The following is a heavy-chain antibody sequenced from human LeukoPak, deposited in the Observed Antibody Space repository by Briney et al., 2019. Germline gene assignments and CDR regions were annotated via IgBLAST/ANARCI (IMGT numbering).Heavy chain of an antibody. J-gene: IGHJ3*02. V-gene: IGHV1-69*13. D-gene: IGHD3-22*01. CDR2: IIPIFGTA. CDR1: GGTFSSYA. CDR3: ASSTRQYYDSSGYAFDI. Sequence: ASVKVSCKASGGTFSSYAISWVRQAPGQGLEWMGGIIPIFGTANYAQKFQGRVTITADESTSTAYMELSSLRSEDTAVYYCASSTRQYYDSSGYAFDIWGQGTVATVSS.